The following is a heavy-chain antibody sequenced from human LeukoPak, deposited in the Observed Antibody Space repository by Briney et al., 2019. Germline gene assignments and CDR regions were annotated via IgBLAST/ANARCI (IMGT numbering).Heavy chain of an antibody. CDR1: GGSISSGGYY. Sequence: ASQTLSLTCTVSGGSISSGGYYWSWIRQHPGKGLEWIGYIYYSGSTYYNPSLKSRVTISVDTSKNQFSLKLSSVTAADTAVYYCATTSASNYYDSSGYAPWGQGTLVTVSS. CDR3: ATTSASNYYDSSGYAP. CDR2: IYYSGST. J-gene: IGHJ5*02. V-gene: IGHV4-31*03. D-gene: IGHD3-22*01.